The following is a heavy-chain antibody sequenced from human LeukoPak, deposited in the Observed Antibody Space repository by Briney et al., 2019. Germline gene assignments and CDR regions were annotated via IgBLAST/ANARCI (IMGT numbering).Heavy chain of an antibody. V-gene: IGHV3-49*04. D-gene: IGHD1-26*01. J-gene: IGHJ4*02. CDR2: IRSKAYGGTT. CDR3: TRVTVGATLRFDY. CDR1: GFTFSSYA. Sequence: GGSLRLSCAASGFTFSSYAMSWVRQAPGKGLEWVGFIRSKAYGGTTEYAASVKGRFTISRDDSKSIAYLQMNSLKTEDTAVYYCTRVTVGATLRFDYWGQGTLVTVSS.